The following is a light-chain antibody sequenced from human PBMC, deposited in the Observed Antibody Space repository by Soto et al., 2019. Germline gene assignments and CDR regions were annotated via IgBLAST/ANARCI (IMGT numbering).Light chain of an antibody. CDR1: QSISSW. CDR2: DAS. CDR3: QQYNSYPLT. Sequence: DIPMTQSPSTLSASVGDRVTITCRASQSISSWLAWYQQKPGKAPKLLIYDASSLESGVPSRFSGSGAGTEFTLTVSSLQPDDFAAYYCQQYNSYPLTFGGGTKVEIK. J-gene: IGKJ4*01. V-gene: IGKV1-5*01.